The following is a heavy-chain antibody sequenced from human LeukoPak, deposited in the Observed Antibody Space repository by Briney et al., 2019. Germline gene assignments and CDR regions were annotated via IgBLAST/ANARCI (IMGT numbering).Heavy chain of an antibody. CDR2: IYPGDSDT. Sequence: GESLEISCKGSGYSFTSYWIGWVRQMPGKGLEWMGIIYPGDSDTRYSPSFQGQVTTSADKSISTAYLQWSSLKASDTAMYYCARRRILTGYYYYFDYWGQGTLVTVSS. CDR3: ARRRILTGYYYYFDY. V-gene: IGHV5-51*01. D-gene: IGHD3-9*01. J-gene: IGHJ4*02. CDR1: GYSFTSYW.